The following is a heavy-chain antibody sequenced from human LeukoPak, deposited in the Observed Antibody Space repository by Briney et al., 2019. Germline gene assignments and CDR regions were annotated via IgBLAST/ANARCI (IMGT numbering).Heavy chain of an antibody. V-gene: IGHV3-43*01. CDR2: ISWDGGST. CDR3: TRGGVAALDY. CDR1: GFTFDDYT. D-gene: IGHD6-19*01. J-gene: IGHJ4*02. Sequence: PGGSLRLSCAASGFTFDDYTMHWLRQAPGKGLDWVSLISWDGGSTYYADSVKGRFTISRDNSKNSLYLQMNSLRTEDTALYYCTRGGVAALDYWGQGTLVTVSS.